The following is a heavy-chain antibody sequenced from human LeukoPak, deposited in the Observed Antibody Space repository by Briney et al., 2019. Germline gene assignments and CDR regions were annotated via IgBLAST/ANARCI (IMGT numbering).Heavy chain of an antibody. CDR1: GFTFSSYA. V-gene: IGHV3-30*04. D-gene: IGHD6-13*01. CDR3: ARGVAAAGFYYYYYMDV. Sequence: GGSLRLSCAASGFTFSSYAMHWVRQAPGKGLEWVAVISYDGSNKYYADSVKGRFTISRDNAKNSLYLQMNSLRAEDTAVYYCARGVAAAGFYYYYYMDVWGKGTTVTVSS. J-gene: IGHJ6*03. CDR2: ISYDGSNK.